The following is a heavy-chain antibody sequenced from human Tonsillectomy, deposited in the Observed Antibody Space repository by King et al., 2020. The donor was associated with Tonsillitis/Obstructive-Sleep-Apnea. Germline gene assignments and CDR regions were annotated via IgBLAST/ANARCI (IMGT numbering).Heavy chain of an antibody. CDR2: IYYSGST. D-gene: IGHD1-26*01. V-gene: IGHV4-59*01. CDR3: ARASGSYRYWYFDL. Sequence: QLQESGPGLVKPSETLSLTCTVSGGSISSYYWSWIRQPPGKGLEWIGYIYYSGSTNYNPSLKSRVTISVDTSKNQFSLKLSSVTAADTAEYYCARASGSYRYWYFDLWGRGTLVTVSS. J-gene: IGHJ2*01. CDR1: GGSISSYY.